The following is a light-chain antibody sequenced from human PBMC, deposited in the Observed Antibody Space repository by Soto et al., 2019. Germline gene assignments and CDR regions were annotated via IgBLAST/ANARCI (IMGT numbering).Light chain of an antibody. Sequence: IQITRSPHTLSASVEDRVTLTSRTNHRISYLLAWYQQKPGKAPRLLIYAASSIQSGVPARFSGSGSGTDFTLTISSLQPEDFAAYYCLQDYNYPWTFGQGTKVDIK. CDR2: AAS. CDR3: LQDYNYPWT. CDR1: HRISYL. J-gene: IGKJ1*01. V-gene: IGKV1-6*01.